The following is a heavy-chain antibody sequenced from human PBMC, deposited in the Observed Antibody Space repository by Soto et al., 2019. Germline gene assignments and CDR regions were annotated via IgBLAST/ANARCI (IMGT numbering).Heavy chain of an antibody. V-gene: IGHV3-23*01. CDR1: GFTFSTCA. CDR3: AKDRWYSSGWYNYYGMDV. D-gene: IGHD6-19*01. J-gene: IGHJ6*02. CDR2: ISDTGGST. Sequence: EVQLLDSGGGLVQPGGSLRLSCAASGFTFSTCAMTWVRQAPGKGLEWVSGISDTGGSTYYADSVKGRFTISRDNSKNPPDSQTNSLKAEDTAVYYCAKDRWYSSGWYNYYGMDVWGQGTTVTVSS.